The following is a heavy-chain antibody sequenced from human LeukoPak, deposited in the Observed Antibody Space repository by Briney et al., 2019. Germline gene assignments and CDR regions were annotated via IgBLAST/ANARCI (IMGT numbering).Heavy chain of an antibody. V-gene: IGHV4-4*07. CDR3: ASQGGCSSGRCYSRIDS. Sequence: SETLSLTCTVSGGSISSYYWTWIRQPAGKGLEWIGRIHTSGSTNHNPSLKSRVTMSVDTSNNQFSLKLSSVTAADTAQYYCASQGGCSSGRCYSRIDSWGQGALVAVSS. CDR2: IHTSGST. D-gene: IGHD2-15*01. CDR1: GGSISSYY. J-gene: IGHJ4*02.